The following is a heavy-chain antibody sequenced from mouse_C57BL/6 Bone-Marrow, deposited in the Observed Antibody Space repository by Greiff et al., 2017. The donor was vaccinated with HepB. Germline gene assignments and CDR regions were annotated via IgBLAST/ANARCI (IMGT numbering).Heavy chain of an antibody. Sequence: QVQLQQSGAELVRPGASVKMSCKASGYTFTSYTMHWVKQRPGQGLEWIGYINPSSGYTKYNQKFKDKATLTADKSSSTAYMQLSSLTSEDSAVYYCARARDYYGSRGYFDYWGQGTTLTVSS. J-gene: IGHJ2*01. CDR3: ARARDYYGSRGYFDY. V-gene: IGHV1-4*01. CDR1: GYTFTSYT. D-gene: IGHD1-1*01. CDR2: INPSSGYT.